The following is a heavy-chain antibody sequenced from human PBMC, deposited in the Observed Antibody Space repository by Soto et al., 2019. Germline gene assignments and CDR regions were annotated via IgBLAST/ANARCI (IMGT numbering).Heavy chain of an antibody. CDR1: GYTFTSYY. Sequence: WASVKVSCKASGYTFTSYYMHWVRQAPGQGLEWMGIINPSGGSTSYAQKFQGRVTMTRDTSTSTVYMELSSLRSEDTAVYYCARDGDYVWGSYRYIDYWGQGTLVTVSS. CDR2: INPSGGST. CDR3: ARDGDYVWGSYRYIDY. J-gene: IGHJ4*02. D-gene: IGHD3-16*02. V-gene: IGHV1-46*01.